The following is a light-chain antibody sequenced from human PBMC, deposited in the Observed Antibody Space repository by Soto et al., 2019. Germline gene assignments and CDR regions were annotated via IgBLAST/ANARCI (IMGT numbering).Light chain of an antibody. J-gene: IGLJ3*02. V-gene: IGLV1-44*01. CDR3: AAWDDSLNGRV. CDR2: SSN. CDR1: HSNIGRNS. Sequence: QSVLTQPPSASGTPGQRVTIPCSGTHSNIGRNSVNWYLQLPGTAPRLLIFSSNQRPVGVPDRFSGSRSGTSASLAITGLRSEDDAYYYCAAWDDSLNGRVFGGGTKLTVL.